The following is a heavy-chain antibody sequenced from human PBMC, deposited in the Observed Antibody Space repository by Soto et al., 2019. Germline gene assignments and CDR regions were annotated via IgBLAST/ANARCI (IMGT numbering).Heavy chain of an antibody. CDR1: GGSVSSGSYY. J-gene: IGHJ5*02. D-gene: IGHD2-21*02. Sequence: SETLSLTCTVSGGSVSSGSYYWSWIRQPPGKGLEWIGYIYYSGSTNYNPSLKSRVTISVDTSKNQFSLKLSSVTAADTAVYYCARDFYPPYCGGDCFTNWFDPWGQGILVTVSS. CDR3: ARDFYPPYCGGDCFTNWFDP. V-gene: IGHV4-61*01. CDR2: IYYSGST.